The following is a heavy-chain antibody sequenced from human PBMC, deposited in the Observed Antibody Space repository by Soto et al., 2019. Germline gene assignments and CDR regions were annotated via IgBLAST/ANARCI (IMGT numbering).Heavy chain of an antibody. J-gene: IGHJ3*02. CDR1: GFTFSSYA. D-gene: IGHD2-15*01. CDR2: ISYDSSNK. V-gene: IGHV3-30-3*01. CDR3: VRPPTQRRIISAVAAFDI. Sequence: GSLRLSCAASGFTFSSYAMHWVRQAPGKGLEWVAVISYDSSNKYYADSVKGRFTISRDNSKNTLYLQMNSLRAEDTAVYSCVRPPTQRRIISAVAAFDIWGQGTMVTVSS.